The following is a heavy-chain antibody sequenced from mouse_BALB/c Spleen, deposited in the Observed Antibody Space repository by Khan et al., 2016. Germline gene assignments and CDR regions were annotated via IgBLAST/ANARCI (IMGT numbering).Heavy chain of an antibody. CDR3: TRLGWKDY. Sequence: QVQLKESGAELVRPGSSVKISCKASGYAFSSYWMNWVKQRPGQGLEWIGQIYPGDGDINYNGKFKGKATLTADKSSSTAYLQLSSLTSEDSAVYFGTRLGWKDYWGQGTTLTVSS. D-gene: IGHD3-1*01. J-gene: IGHJ2*01. CDR1: GYAFSSYW. V-gene: IGHV1-80*01. CDR2: IYPGDGDI.